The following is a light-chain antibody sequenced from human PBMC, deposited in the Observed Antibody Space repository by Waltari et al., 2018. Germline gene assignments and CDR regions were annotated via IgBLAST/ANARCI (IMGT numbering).Light chain of an antibody. CDR1: SSDIGAYNY. Sequence: QSALTQPASVSGSPGQSITISCTGTSSDIGAYNYVSWYQQHPGKAPKLMIYDVSNRPSGVSNRFSGSKSGNTPSLTISGLQAEDEADYYCNSYTRSNTLVFGGGTKLTV. CDR3: NSYTRSNTLV. J-gene: IGLJ2*01. CDR2: DVS. V-gene: IGLV2-14*03.